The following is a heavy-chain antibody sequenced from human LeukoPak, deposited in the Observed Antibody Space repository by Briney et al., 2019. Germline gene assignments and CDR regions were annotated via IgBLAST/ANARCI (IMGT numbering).Heavy chain of an antibody. CDR2: INPNSGGT. CDR1: GYTFTGYY. V-gene: IGHV1-2*02. CDR3: ARGGGYSYGYVDY. Sequence: GAPVKVSCKASGYTFTGYYMHWVRQAPGQGLEWMGWINPNSGGTNYAQKFQGRVTMTRGTSISTAYMELSRLRSDDTAVYYCARGGGYSYGYVDYWGQGTLVTVSS. J-gene: IGHJ4*02. D-gene: IGHD5-18*01.